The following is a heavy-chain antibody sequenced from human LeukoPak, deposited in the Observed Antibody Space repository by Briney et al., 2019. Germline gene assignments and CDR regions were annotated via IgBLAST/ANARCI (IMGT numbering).Heavy chain of an antibody. CDR1: GGTSSSYA. CDR2: IIPILGIA. CDR3: ASSHYDILTGYYNWSPQDAFDI. V-gene: IGHV1-69*04. Sequence: ASVKVSCKASGGTSSSYAISWVRQAPGQGLEWMGRIIPILGIANYAQKFQGRVTITADKSTSTAYMELSSLRSEDTAVYYCASSHYDILTGYYNWSPQDAFDIWGQGTMVTVSS. D-gene: IGHD3-9*01. J-gene: IGHJ3*02.